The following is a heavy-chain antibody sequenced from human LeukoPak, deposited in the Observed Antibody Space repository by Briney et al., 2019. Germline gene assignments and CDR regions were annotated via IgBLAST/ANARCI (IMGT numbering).Heavy chain of an antibody. J-gene: IGHJ5*02. CDR3: ARGHCSGGSCYRLYNWFGP. D-gene: IGHD2-15*01. CDR2: IIPIFGTA. CDR1: GGTFSSYA. Sequence: GSSVKVSCKASGGTFSSYAISWVRQAPGQGLEWMGGIIPIFGTANYAQKFQGRVTITADKSTSTAYMELSSLRSEDTAVYYCARGHCSGGSCYRLYNWFGPWGQGTLVTVSS. V-gene: IGHV1-69*06.